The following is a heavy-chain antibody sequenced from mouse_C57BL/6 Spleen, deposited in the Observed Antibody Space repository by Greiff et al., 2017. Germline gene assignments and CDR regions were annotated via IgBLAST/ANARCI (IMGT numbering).Heavy chain of an antibody. D-gene: IGHD2-5*01. J-gene: IGHJ4*01. CDR3: ARKTYYSNYYAMDY. CDR1: GYSITSGYY. CDR2: ISYDGSN. Sequence: EVKLMESGPGLVKPSQSLSLTCSVTGYSITSGYYWNWIRQFPGNKLEWMGYISYDGSNNYNPSLKNRISITRDTSKNQFFLKLNSVTTEDTATYYCARKTYYSNYYAMDYWGQGTSVTVSS. V-gene: IGHV3-6*01.